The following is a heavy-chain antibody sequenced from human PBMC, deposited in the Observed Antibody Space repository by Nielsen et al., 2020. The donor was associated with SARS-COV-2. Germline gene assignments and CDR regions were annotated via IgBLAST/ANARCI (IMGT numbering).Heavy chain of an antibody. CDR2: IFYSGSA. V-gene: IGHV4-61*01. J-gene: IGHJ4*02. D-gene: IGHD1-26*01. Sequence: SETLSLTCAVSGVSVSSGSYFWSWIRQPPGKRLEWIGYIFYSGSANYNPSLKSRVTISVDTSKNQFSLNLYSVTAADTAVYYCASGGSGSYYYWGQGTLVTVSS. CDR3: ASGGSGSYYY. CDR1: GVSVSSGSYF.